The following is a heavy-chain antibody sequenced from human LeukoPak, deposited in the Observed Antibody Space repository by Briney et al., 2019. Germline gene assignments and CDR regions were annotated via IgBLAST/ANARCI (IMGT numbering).Heavy chain of an antibody. J-gene: IGHJ4*02. CDR3: AKLSRFLEWYFDY. D-gene: IGHD3-3*01. CDR2: ISGSGGST. V-gene: IGHV3-23*01. Sequence: QTGGSLRLSCAASGFTFSSYAMSWVRQAPGKGLEWVSAISGSGGSTYYADSVKGRFTISRDNSKSTLYLQMNSLRAEDTALYYCAKLSRFLEWYFDYWGQGILVTVSS. CDR1: GFTFSSYA.